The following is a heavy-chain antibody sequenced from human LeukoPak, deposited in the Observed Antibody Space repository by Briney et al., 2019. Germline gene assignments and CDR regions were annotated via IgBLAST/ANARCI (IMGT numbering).Heavy chain of an antibody. V-gene: IGHV3-7*01. Sequence: GGSLRLSCAASGFTFSSYWMSWVRQAPGKGLEWVANIKQDGSEKYYADSVKGRFTISRDNSKNTLYLQMNSLRAEDTAVYYCAKGRVEMATKLEGYYYYYYMDVWGKGTTVTISS. D-gene: IGHD5-24*01. J-gene: IGHJ6*03. CDR1: GFTFSSYW. CDR3: AKGRVEMATKLEGYYYYYYMDV. CDR2: IKQDGSEK.